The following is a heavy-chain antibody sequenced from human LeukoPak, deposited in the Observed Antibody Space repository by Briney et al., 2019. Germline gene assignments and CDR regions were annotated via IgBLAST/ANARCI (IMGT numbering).Heavy chain of an antibody. J-gene: IGHJ3*02. Sequence: SETLSLTCTVSGGSISSYYWSWIRQPPGKGLEWIGYIYYSGSTKYKPSLKSRVTITVDTSKNQFSLKLSSVTAADTAVYYCARGRFLDAFDIWGQGTMVTVSS. V-gene: IGHV4-59*01. D-gene: IGHD3-3*01. CDR3: ARGRFLDAFDI. CDR2: IYYSGST. CDR1: GGSISSYY.